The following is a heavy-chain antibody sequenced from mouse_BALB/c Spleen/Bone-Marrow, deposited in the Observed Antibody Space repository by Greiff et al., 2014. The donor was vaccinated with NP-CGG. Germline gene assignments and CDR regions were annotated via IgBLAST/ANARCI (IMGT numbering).Heavy chain of an antibody. CDR2: IDPAKGNT. CDR1: GFNIKDSY. D-gene: IGHD2-1*01. J-gene: IGHJ3*01. V-gene: IGHV14-3*02. Sequence: EVMLVESGAELVKPGASVKLSCTASGFNIKDSYLHWVKQRPKQGLDWIGRIDPAKGNTNYDPKFQGKATITADTSSNTAYLQLSSLTSEDTAVYFCARNYPFAYWGQGTLVTVSA. CDR3: ARNYPFAY.